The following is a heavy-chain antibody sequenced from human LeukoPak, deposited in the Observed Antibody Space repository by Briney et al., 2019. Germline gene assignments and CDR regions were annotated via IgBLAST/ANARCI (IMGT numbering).Heavy chain of an antibody. CDR1: GFTVSSNY. CDR2: IYSGGST. V-gene: IGHV3-53*05. CDR3: AKDDRTYYGDYTFDY. Sequence: PGGSLRLSCAASGFTVSSNYMSWVRQAPGKGLEWVSVIYSGGSTYYADSVKGRFTISRDNPKNTLYLQMNSLRAEDTAVYYCAKDDRTYYGDYTFDYWGQGTLVTVSS. D-gene: IGHD4-17*01. J-gene: IGHJ4*02.